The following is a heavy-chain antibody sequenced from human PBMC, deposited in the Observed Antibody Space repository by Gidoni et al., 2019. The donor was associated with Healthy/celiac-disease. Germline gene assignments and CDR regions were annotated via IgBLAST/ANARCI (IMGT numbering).Heavy chain of an antibody. CDR1: GFTFSSNN. V-gene: IGHV3-53*01. CDR3: ARGGSSGWDYFDY. CDR2: IDSVGST. D-gene: IGHD6-19*01. J-gene: IGHJ4*02. Sequence: EVQLVASGGGLMQPGGSLSLSCAASGFTFSSNNMSWVSKDPGKGLEWVSVIDSVGSTYYADSVKGRFTSSRDNSKNTLYLQMNSLRAEDTAVYYCARGGSSGWDYFDYWGQGTLVTVSS.